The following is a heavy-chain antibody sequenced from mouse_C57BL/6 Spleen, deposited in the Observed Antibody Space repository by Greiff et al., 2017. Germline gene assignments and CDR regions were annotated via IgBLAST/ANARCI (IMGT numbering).Heavy chain of an antibody. V-gene: IGHV1-69*01. CDR1: GYTFTSYW. J-gene: IGHJ1*03. Sequence: QVQLQQSGAELVMPGASVKLSCKASGYTFTSYWMHWVKQRPGQGLEWIGEIVPSDSYTNYNQKFKGKSTLTVDKSSSTAYMQLGSLTSEDSAVYYCARGRFHYYGSSPWYVDVWGKGTTVTVSS. D-gene: IGHD1-1*01. CDR2: IVPSDSYT. CDR3: ARGRFHYYGSSPWYVDV.